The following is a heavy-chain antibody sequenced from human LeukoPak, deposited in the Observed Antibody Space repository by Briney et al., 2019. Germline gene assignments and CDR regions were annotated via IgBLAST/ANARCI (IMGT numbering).Heavy chain of an antibody. J-gene: IGHJ3*02. V-gene: IGHV3-23*01. D-gene: IGHD3-22*01. CDR3: ARDQYYYYDSSGYPLDAFDI. CDR1: GFTFSSYG. Sequence: GGTLRLSCAASGFTFSSYGMSWVRQAPGKGLEWVSAISGSGGSTYYADSVKGRFTISRDNSKNTLYLQMNSLRAEDTAVYYCARDQYYYYDSSGYPLDAFDIWGQGTMVTVSS. CDR2: ISGSGGST.